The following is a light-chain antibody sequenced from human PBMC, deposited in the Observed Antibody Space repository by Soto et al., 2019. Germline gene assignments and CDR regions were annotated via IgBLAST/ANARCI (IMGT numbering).Light chain of an antibody. CDR1: QGISSY. CDR3: QQYYSYPLLT. CDR2: AAS. J-gene: IGKJ4*01. Sequence: AIRMTQSPSSFSASTGDRVTITCRASQGISSYLAWYQQKPGKAPKLLIYAASTLQSGVPSRFSGSGSGTDFTLTISCLQSEDFATYYCQQYYSYPLLTFGGGPRWRSN. V-gene: IGKV1-8*01.